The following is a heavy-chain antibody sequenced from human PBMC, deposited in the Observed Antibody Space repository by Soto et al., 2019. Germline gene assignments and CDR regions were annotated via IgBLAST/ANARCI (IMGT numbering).Heavy chain of an antibody. D-gene: IGHD6-19*01. CDR2: IYPGDSGT. J-gene: IGHJ6*02. Sequence: PAESLMISCKGSGYSFTSYWIGWVRQMLGKGLEWMGIIYPGDSGTRYSPSFQGQVTISADKSISTAYLQWSSLKASDTAMYYCARGEPYSSGWYSYYGMDVWGQGTTVTVSS. CDR1: GYSFTSYW. CDR3: ARGEPYSSGWYSYYGMDV. V-gene: IGHV5-51*03.